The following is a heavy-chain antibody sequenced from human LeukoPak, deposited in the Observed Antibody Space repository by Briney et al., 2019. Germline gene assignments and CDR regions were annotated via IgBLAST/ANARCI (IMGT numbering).Heavy chain of an antibody. V-gene: IGHV4-59*01. CDR2: IYYSGSI. J-gene: IGHJ2*01. D-gene: IGHD1-7*01. Sequence: SETLSLTCTVSGGSISTYYWSWIRQPPGKGLEWIGYIYYSGSIKYNPSLKSRVTISVDTSKNQFSLKLSSVTAADTAVYYCARPVTELTDWYFDLWGRGTLVTVSS. CDR1: GGSISTYY. CDR3: ARPVTELTDWYFDL.